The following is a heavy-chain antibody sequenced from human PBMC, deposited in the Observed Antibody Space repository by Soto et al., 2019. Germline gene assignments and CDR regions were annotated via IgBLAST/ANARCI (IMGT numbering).Heavy chain of an antibody. CDR2: ISTSSGTI. CDR1: GFSISSYN. D-gene: IGHD3-9*01. CDR3: ARVGNFDWLSLDY. Sequence: HPGGSLRLSCAASGFSISSYNMNWVRQGPGKGLEWISYISTSSGTIYYADSVKGRFSISRDNAKNSVYLQMNSLRDEDTAVYYCARVGNFDWLSLDYWGQGT. V-gene: IGHV3-48*02. J-gene: IGHJ4*02.